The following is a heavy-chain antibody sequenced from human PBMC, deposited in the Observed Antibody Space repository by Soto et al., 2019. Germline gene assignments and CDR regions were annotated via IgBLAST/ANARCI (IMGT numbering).Heavy chain of an antibody. V-gene: IGHV4-39*01. J-gene: IGHJ4*02. D-gene: IGHD4-17*01. CDR1: GDSISSSSNH. Sequence: QLQLQESGPGLVKPSETLSLTCTVSGDSISSSSNHWGWIRQPPGKGLEWIGNIYDSENTYYNPSLKSRVTISVDTSKNQFSLRLTSVTAADTAVYYCATHPPYGPLDYWGQGTLVTVSS. CDR3: ATHPPYGPLDY. CDR2: IYDSENT.